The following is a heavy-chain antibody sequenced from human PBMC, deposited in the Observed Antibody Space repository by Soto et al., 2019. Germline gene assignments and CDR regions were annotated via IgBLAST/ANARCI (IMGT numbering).Heavy chain of an antibody. CDR2: ISAYNGNT. V-gene: IGHV1-18*04. CDR3: AREPYCGGDCYSPHFDY. D-gene: IGHD2-21*02. CDR1: GYTFTSYG. J-gene: IGHJ4*02. Sequence: QVQLVQSGAEVKKPGASVKVSCKASGYTFTSYGISWVRQAPGQGLEWMGWISAYNGNTNYAQKLQGRVTMTTDTSTSTAYMELRSLRSDDTAVYHCAREPYCGGDCYSPHFDYWGQGTLVTVSS.